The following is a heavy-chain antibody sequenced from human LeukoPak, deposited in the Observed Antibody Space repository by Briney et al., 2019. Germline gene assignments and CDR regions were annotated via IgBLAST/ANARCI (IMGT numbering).Heavy chain of an antibody. CDR2: IYWDDDK. CDR3: AHTALIPAEWDY. Sequence: TLSLTCTVSGGSISSGDYYWSWIRQPPGKALEWLALIYWDDDKRYSPSLKSRLTITKDTSKNQVVLTMTNMDPVDTATYYCAHTALIPAEWDYWGQGTLVTVSS. D-gene: IGHD2-2*01. J-gene: IGHJ4*02. V-gene: IGHV2-5*08. CDR1: GGSISSGDYY.